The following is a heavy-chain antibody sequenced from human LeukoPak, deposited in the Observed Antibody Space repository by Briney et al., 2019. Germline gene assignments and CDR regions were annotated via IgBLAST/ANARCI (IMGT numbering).Heavy chain of an antibody. CDR3: ARRKSSGSYYNPLSERFDP. CDR2: IYYYSGST. Sequence: SETLSLTCTVSGGSISSSTYFWGWIRQPPGTGLEWIGSIYYYSGSTYYNPSLKSRVTISVDTSKNQFSLRLSSVTAADTAVYYCARRKSSGSYYNPLSERFDPWGQGTLVTVSS. CDR1: GGSISSSTYF. V-gene: IGHV4-39*07. J-gene: IGHJ5*02. D-gene: IGHD3-10*01.